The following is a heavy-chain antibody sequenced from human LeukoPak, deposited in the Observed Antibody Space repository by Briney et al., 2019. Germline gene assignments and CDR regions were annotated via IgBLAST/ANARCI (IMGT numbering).Heavy chain of an antibody. CDR2: ISSSGNNI. CDR1: GFTFSDYY. D-gene: IGHD3-22*01. V-gene: IGHV3-11*04. J-gene: IGHJ4*02. Sequence: GGSLRLSCAASGFTFSDYYMSWIRQAPGKGLEWVSYISSSGNNIYYADSVKGRFTISRDNAKNSLYLQMNSLRAEDTAVYYCARGDYYDSSGYYFDPFDYWGQGTLVTVSS. CDR3: ARGDYYDSSGYYFDPFDY.